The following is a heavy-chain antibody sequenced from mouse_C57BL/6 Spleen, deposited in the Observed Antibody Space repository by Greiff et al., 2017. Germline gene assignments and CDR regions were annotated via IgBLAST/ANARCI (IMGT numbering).Heavy chain of an antibody. D-gene: IGHD2-4*01. CDR3: ARRDDYDPYYFDY. CDR1: GFTFSSYG. CDR2: ISSGGSYT. J-gene: IGHJ2*01. Sequence: VQLKESGGDLVKPGGSLKLSCAASGFTFSSYGMSWVRQTPDKRLEWVATISSGGSYTYYPDSVKGRFTISRDNAKNTLYLQMSSLKSEDTAMYYCARRDDYDPYYFDYWGQGTTLTVSS. V-gene: IGHV5-6*01.